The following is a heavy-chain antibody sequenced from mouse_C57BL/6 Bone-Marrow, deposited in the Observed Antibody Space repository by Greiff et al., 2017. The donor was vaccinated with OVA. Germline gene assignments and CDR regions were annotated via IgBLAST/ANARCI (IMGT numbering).Heavy chain of an antibody. CDR3: ARGAPITTVVANAMDY. Sequence: VKLVESGAELARPGASVKLSCKASGYTFTSYGISWVKQRTGQGLEWIGEIYPRSGNTYYNEKFKGKATLTADKSSSTAYMELRSLTSEDSAVYFCARGAPITTVVANAMDYWGQGTSVTVSS. D-gene: IGHD1-1*01. V-gene: IGHV1-81*01. CDR2: IYPRSGNT. CDR1: GYTFTSYG. J-gene: IGHJ4*01.